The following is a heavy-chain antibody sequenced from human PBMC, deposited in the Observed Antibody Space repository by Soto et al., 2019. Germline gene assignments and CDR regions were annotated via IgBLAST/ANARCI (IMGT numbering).Heavy chain of an antibody. Sequence: QVQLQQWGAGLLKPSETLSLTCAVYGGSFSGYYWTWIRQPPGTGLEWIGEINHSGSTNYNPSLKSRVTISVDTSKNQFSLKLTSVTAADTAVYYCARDKITGLFDYWGQGTPVTTSS. CDR3: ARDKITGLFDY. J-gene: IGHJ4*02. CDR1: GGSFSGYY. D-gene: IGHD2-8*02. V-gene: IGHV4-34*01. CDR2: INHSGST.